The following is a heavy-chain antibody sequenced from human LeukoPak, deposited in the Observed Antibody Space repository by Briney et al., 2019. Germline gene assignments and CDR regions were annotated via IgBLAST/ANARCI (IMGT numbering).Heavy chain of an antibody. CDR3: ARDSYGLDY. CDR2: IWYDGSKK. V-gene: IGHV3-33*01. Sequence: GGSLRLSCAASGFTFSSYGIHWVRQAPGKGLEWVAVIWYDGSKKYYADSVKGRFTISRDDSKNTLYLQMNSLRAEDTAVYYCARDSYGLDYWGQGTLVTVSS. CDR1: GFTFSSYG. D-gene: IGHD5-18*01. J-gene: IGHJ4*02.